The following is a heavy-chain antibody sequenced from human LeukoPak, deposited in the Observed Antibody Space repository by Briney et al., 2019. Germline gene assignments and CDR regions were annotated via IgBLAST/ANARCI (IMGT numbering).Heavy chain of an antibody. J-gene: IGHJ2*01. Sequence: GESLRLSCTASGFTFSNFWMGWVRQAPGKGLEWVADIKEDGSDEYSVDSVKGRFTISRDNAKNSLYLQMNSLRAEDTAVYYCARDTYRFFDLWGRGTLVTVSS. CDR3: ARDTYRFFDL. V-gene: IGHV3-7*01. CDR2: IKEDGSDE. CDR1: GFTFSNFW.